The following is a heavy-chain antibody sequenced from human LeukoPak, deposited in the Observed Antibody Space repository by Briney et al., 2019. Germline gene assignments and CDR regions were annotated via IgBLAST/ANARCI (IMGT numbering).Heavy chain of an antibody. V-gene: IGHV4-31*03. CDR2: IYYSGST. D-gene: IGHD2-15*01. J-gene: IGHJ4*02. Sequence: SETLSLTCTVSGGSISSGGYYWSWIRQHPGKGLEWIGYIYYSGSTYYNPSLKSRVTISVDTSKNQFSLKLSSVTAADTAVYYCARGKASTTYSRFDYRGQGTLVTVSS. CDR3: ARGKASTTYSRFDY. CDR1: GGSISSGGYY.